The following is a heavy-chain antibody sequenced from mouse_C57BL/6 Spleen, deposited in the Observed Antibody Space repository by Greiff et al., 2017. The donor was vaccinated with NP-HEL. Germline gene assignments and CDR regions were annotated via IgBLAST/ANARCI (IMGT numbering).Heavy chain of an antibody. CDR3: ARSGDYDDDY. Sequence: VQLQQSGPELVKPGASVKISCKASGYTFTDYYMNWVKQSHGKSLEWIGDINPNNGGTSYNQKFKGKATLTVDKSSSTAYMELRIRTSKDSAVYYCARSGDYDDDYWGQGTTLTVSS. CDR1: GYTFTDYY. D-gene: IGHD2-4*01. V-gene: IGHV1-26*01. J-gene: IGHJ2*01. CDR2: INPNNGGT.